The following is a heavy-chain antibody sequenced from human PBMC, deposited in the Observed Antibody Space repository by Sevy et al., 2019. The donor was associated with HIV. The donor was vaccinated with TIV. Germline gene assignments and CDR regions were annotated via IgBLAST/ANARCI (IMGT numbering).Heavy chain of an antibody. CDR3: ARDYRIQLGSHNYGMDV. CDR1: GFTVSSNY. D-gene: IGHD5-18*01. CDR2: IYSGGST. J-gene: IGHJ6*02. V-gene: IGHV3-53*01. Sequence: GGSLRLSCAASGFTVSSNYMSWVRQAPGKGLEWVSVIYSGGSTYYADSVKGRFTISRDNSKNTLYLQMNSLRAEDTAVYYCARDYRIQLGSHNYGMDVWGQGTTVTVSS.